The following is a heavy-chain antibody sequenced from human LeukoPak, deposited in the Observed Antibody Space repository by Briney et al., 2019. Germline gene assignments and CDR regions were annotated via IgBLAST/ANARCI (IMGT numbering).Heavy chain of an antibody. CDR1: GGSFSGYY. D-gene: IGHD6-13*01. CDR3: ARGPGIAAAGTRVTNWFDP. CDR2: INHSGST. V-gene: IGHV4-34*01. J-gene: IGHJ5*02. Sequence: PSETLSLTCSVSGGSFSGYYWSWIRQPPGKGLEWIGEINHSGSTNYNPSLKSRVTISVDTSKNQFSLKLSSVTAADTAVYYCARGPGIAAAGTRVTNWFDPWGQGTLVTVSS.